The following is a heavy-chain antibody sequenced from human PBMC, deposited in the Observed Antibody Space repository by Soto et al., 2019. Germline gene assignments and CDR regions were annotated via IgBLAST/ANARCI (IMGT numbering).Heavy chain of an antibody. D-gene: IGHD6-19*01. CDR2: IKHDGTET. CDR1: GFTFSSYW. J-gene: IGHJ4*02. CDR3: VRPVRGSASEC. Sequence: EVQLVESGGDLVHPGESLRLSCAVFGFTFSSYWMGWVRQATGKGLEWVATIKHDGTETYYVDSVRGRFTISRDNSRNSLYLQMNSLRAEDMAVYYCVRPVRGSASECWGQGTLVTVSS. V-gene: IGHV3-7*05.